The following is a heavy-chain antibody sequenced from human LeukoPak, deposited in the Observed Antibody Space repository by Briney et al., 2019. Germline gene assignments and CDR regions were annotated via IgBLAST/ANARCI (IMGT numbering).Heavy chain of an antibody. J-gene: IGHJ4*02. CDR1: GFTFSSYS. CDR2: ISSSSSYI. D-gene: IGHD3-3*01. CDR3: ASPRYDFWSGPTPIFDY. Sequence: GGSLRLSCAASGFTFSSYSMNWVRQAPGKGLEWVSSISSSSSYICYADSVKGRFTISRDNAKNSLYLQMNSLRAEDTAVYYCASPRYDFWSGPTPIFDYWGQGTLVTVSS. V-gene: IGHV3-21*01.